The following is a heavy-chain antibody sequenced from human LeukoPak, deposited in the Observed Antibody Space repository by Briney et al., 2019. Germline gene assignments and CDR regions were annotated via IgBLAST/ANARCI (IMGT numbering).Heavy chain of an antibody. CDR2: INSDGSRT. Sequence: PGGSLRLSCAASGFTFSSNWMHWVRQAPGKGLVWVSRINSDGSRTSYADSVKGRFAVSRDNPKNSLYLQLNSLGAEDTAVYYCARGILTGLDYFDYWGRGTLVTVSS. J-gene: IGHJ4*02. D-gene: IGHD3-9*01. CDR1: GFTFSSNW. CDR3: ARGILTGLDYFDY. V-gene: IGHV3-74*01.